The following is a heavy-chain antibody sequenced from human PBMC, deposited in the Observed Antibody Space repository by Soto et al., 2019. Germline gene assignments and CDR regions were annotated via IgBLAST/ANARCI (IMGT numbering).Heavy chain of an antibody. CDR1: GYTFTSYG. CDR2: TSAYNGNT. Sequence: QVQLVQSGAEVKKPGASVKVSCKASGYTFTSYGITWVRQAPGQGLEWMGWTSAYNGNTNYAQKLQGRVTMTTDTSTSTADMELRRLRSDDTAVYFCTRDRHSASGSGFHPPSWFDLWGQGSLVTVSS. D-gene: IGHD6-19*01. V-gene: IGHV1-18*01. CDR3: TRDRHSASGSGFHPPSWFDL. J-gene: IGHJ5*02.